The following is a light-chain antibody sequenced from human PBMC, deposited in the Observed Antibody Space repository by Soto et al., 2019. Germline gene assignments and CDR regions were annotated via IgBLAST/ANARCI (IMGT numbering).Light chain of an antibody. Sequence: EIVLTQSPGTLSLSPGEGATLSCRASPSVRSNSLAWYQHKPGQAPRLLIYGASIRATGIPDRFSGSGSGTDFTLIISRLEPEDFAMYYCQQYGSSPITFGGGPRW. CDR1: PSVRSNS. J-gene: IGKJ4*01. CDR2: GAS. V-gene: IGKV3-20*01. CDR3: QQYGSSPIT.